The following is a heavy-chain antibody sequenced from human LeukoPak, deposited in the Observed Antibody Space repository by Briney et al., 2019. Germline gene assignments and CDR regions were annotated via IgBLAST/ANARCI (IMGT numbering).Heavy chain of an antibody. Sequence: SETLSLTCAVYGGSFSGYYWSWIRQPPGKGLEWIGEINHSGSTNYNPSLKSRVTISVDTSKNQFSLKLSSVTAADTAVYYCARGIAAARTLFGYWGQGTLVTVSS. J-gene: IGHJ4*02. CDR2: INHSGST. V-gene: IGHV4-34*01. CDR3: ARGIAAARTLFGY. CDR1: GGSFSGYY. D-gene: IGHD6-13*01.